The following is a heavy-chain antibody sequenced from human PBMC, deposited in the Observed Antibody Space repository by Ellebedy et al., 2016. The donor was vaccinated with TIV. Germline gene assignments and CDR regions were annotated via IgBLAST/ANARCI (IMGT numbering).Heavy chain of an antibody. D-gene: IGHD3-9*01. Sequence: GESLKISCAASGFTFSSYAMSWVRQAPGKGLEWVSAISGSGGSIYYADSVKGRFTISRDNAKNSLYLQMNSLRAEDTAVYYCARDFRYFDWLPHYYYYGMDVWGQGTTVTVSS. CDR1: GFTFSSYA. CDR3: ARDFRYFDWLPHYYYYGMDV. CDR2: ISGSGGSI. J-gene: IGHJ6*02. V-gene: IGHV3-23*01.